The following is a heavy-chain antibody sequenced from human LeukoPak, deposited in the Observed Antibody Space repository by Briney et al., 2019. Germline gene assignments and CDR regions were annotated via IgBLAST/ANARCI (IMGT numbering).Heavy chain of an antibody. CDR2: INGDGITT. D-gene: IGHD5-12*01. V-gene: IGHV3-74*01. J-gene: IGHJ3*02. CDR1: GFTFSNYW. Sequence: PGGSLRLSCAASGFTFSNYWMHWVRQVPGKGLVWVSRINGDGITTTYADSVKGRFTISRDNAKNTLYLQMSSLRAEDTAVYYCARKRGYVPLDIWGQGTMVTVSS. CDR3: ARKRGYVPLDI.